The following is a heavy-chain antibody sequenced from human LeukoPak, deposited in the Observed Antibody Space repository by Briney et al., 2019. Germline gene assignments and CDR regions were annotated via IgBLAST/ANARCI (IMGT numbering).Heavy chain of an antibody. D-gene: IGHD3-22*01. CDR2: IKQDGSEK. J-gene: IGHJ4*02. CDR3: ARIPGHYYDSSGYSDY. CDR1: GFTFSSYW. Sequence: GGSLSLSCAASGFTFSSYWMSWVCQAPGKGLEWVANIKQDGSEKYYVDSVKGRFTISRDNAKNSLYLQMNSLRAEDTAVYYCARIPGHYYDSSGYSDYWGQGTLVTVSS. V-gene: IGHV3-7*01.